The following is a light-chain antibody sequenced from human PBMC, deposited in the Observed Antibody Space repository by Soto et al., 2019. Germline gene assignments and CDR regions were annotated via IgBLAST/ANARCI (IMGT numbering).Light chain of an antibody. V-gene: IGLV2-14*01. CDR1: SSDVGGYNS. Sequence: QSALTQPASVSGSPGQSITISCTGTSSDVGGYNSVSWYQQHPGKAPKLMIYEVNNRPSGVSKRFSGSKSGNTASLTISGLQAEDEADYYCSSYTSSSTLVFGGGTKLTVL. J-gene: IGLJ2*01. CDR2: EVN. CDR3: SSYTSSSTLV.